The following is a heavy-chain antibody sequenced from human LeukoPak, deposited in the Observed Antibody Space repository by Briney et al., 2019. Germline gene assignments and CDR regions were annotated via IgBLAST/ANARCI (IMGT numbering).Heavy chain of an antibody. CDR3: ARYYCTSTTCYLFDY. Sequence: GGSLRLSCAASGFTFSSHDMNWVRQAPGKGLEWVSSISRSGGAPAYADSVKGRFTISRDNAKNSLYLQMNSLRAEDTAVYYCARYYCTSTTCYLFDYWGQGTLVTVSS. D-gene: IGHD2-2*01. V-gene: IGHV3-21*04. CDR1: GFTFSSHD. J-gene: IGHJ4*02. CDR2: ISRSGGAP.